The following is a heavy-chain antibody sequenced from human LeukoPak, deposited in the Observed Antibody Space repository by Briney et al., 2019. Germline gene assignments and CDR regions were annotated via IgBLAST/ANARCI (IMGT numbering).Heavy chain of an antibody. Sequence: ASVKVSCKASGYTFTSYYMHWVRQAPGQGLEWMGIINPSGGSTSYAQKLQGRVTMTTDTSTSTAYMELRSLRSDDTAVYYCARGGGVGAVADHFDYWGQGTLVTVSS. D-gene: IGHD6-19*01. CDR2: INPSGGST. J-gene: IGHJ4*02. V-gene: IGHV1-46*01. CDR1: GYTFTSYY. CDR3: ARGGGVGAVADHFDY.